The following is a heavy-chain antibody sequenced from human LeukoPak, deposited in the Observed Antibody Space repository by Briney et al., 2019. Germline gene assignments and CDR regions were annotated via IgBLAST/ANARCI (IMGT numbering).Heavy chain of an antibody. CDR3: ARDRYDFWSGYYFSGTTYMDV. J-gene: IGHJ6*03. CDR2: ISSSSSYI. D-gene: IGHD3-3*01. Sequence: GGSLRLSCAASGFTFSSYSMNWVRQAPGKGLEWVSSISSSSSYIYYADSVKGRFTISRDNAKNSLYLQMNSLRAEDTAVYYCARDRYDFWSGYYFSGTTYMDVWGKGTTVTVSS. CDR1: GFTFSSYS. V-gene: IGHV3-21*01.